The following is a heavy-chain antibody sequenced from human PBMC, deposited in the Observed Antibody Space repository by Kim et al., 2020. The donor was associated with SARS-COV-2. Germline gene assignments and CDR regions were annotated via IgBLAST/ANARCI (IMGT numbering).Heavy chain of an antibody. Sequence: SQTLSLTCAISGDSVSSNSDAWNWIRQSPSRGLEWLGRTYYRSKWYNDYAVSVKSRITINPDTSKNQFSLQLNSVTPEDTAVYYCARQPYYYDILTGYTSYYGMDVWGQGTTVTVSS. V-gene: IGHV6-1*01. CDR3: ARQPYYYDILTGYTSYYGMDV. CDR1: GDSVSSNSDA. J-gene: IGHJ6*02. D-gene: IGHD3-9*01. CDR2: TYYRSKWYN.